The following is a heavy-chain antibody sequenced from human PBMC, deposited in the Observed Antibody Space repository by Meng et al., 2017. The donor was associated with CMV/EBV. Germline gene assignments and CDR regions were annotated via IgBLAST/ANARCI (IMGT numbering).Heavy chain of an antibody. D-gene: IGHD2-2*01. CDR2: IYHSGST. V-gene: IGHV4-4*02. CDR1: SISSSNW. Sequence: SISSSNWWSWVRQPPGKGLEWIGEIYHSGSTNYNPSLKSRVTILVDKSKNQFSLKLSSVTAADTAVYYCARLGCSSTSCSRGWFDPWGQGTLVTVSS. J-gene: IGHJ5*02. CDR3: ARLGCSSTSCSRGWFDP.